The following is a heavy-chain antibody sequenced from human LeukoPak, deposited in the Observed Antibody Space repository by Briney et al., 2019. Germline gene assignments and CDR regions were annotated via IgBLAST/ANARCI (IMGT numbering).Heavy chain of an antibody. Sequence: GASVMVSCKASGYTFTAYYMHWVRQARGQGFEWMGWINPNNGGTNYAQKFQGRVTLTRDTSINTAYMELSRLKSDDSALYFCAREVAATFYSDCWGQGTLVTVSS. CDR3: AREVAATFYSDC. D-gene: IGHD2-15*01. CDR2: INPNNGGT. J-gene: IGHJ4*02. CDR1: GYTFTAYY. V-gene: IGHV1-2*02.